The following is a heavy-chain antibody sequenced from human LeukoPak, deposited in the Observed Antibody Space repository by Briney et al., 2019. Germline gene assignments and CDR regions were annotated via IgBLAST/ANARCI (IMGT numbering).Heavy chain of an antibody. CDR1: GFTFSSYE. Sequence: GGSLRLSCAASGFTFSSYEMNWVRQAPGKGLEWVSYISSSGSTIYYADSVKGRFTISRDNAKNSLYLQMNSLRAEDTAVYYCARKTVTDYYYYGMDVWGQGTTVTVS. CDR2: ISSSGSTI. CDR3: ARKTVTDYYYYGMDV. J-gene: IGHJ6*02. V-gene: IGHV3-48*03. D-gene: IGHD4-11*01.